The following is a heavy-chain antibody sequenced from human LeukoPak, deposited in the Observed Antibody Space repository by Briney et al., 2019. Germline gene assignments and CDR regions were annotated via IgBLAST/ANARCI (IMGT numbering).Heavy chain of an antibody. D-gene: IGHD3-10*01. J-gene: IGHJ4*02. Sequence: ASVKVSCKASGYTFTGYYIHWVRQAPGQGLEWMGWIDPNTGDSNYVQKFQGRVTMTRDTSISTAYMELSGLRSDDTALYYCARDTGIQTYYYGSGTSSVFDYWGQGTLVTVSS. CDR1: GYTFTGYY. CDR2: IDPNTGDS. V-gene: IGHV1-2*02. CDR3: ARDTGIQTYYYGSGTSSVFDY.